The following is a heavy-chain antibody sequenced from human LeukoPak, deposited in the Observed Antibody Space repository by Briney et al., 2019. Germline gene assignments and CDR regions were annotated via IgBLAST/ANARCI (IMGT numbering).Heavy chain of an antibody. J-gene: IGHJ3*02. V-gene: IGHV4-39*07. Sequence: SETLSLTCTVSGDSISSSSSYWGWIRQPPGEGLEWIGSIYYSGSTYYNTSLKSRVTISVDTSKNQFSLRLNSVTAADTAVYYCARRYCSGGSCYSERGAFDIWGQGTMVTVSS. CDR3: ARRYCSGGSCYSERGAFDI. D-gene: IGHD2-15*01. CDR2: IYYSGST. CDR1: GDSISSSSSY.